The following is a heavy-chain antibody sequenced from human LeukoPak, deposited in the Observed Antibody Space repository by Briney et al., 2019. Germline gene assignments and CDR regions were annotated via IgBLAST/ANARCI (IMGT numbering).Heavy chain of an antibody. J-gene: IGHJ4*02. CDR1: GGSITSYY. CDR2: IHHSGST. CDR3: ATLDGYKSLY. Sequence: KTSETLSLTCTVSGGSITSYYWTWIRQPPGKGLELIGYIHHSGSTNYNPSLNGRVTISVDTSKNQFSLRLSSVTAADTAVYYCATLDGYKSLYWGQGTLVTVSS. D-gene: IGHD5-24*01. V-gene: IGHV4-59*01.